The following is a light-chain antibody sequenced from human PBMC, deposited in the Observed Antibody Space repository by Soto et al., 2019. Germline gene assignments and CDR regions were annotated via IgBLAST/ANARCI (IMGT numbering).Light chain of an antibody. CDR1: QSISSW. J-gene: IGKJ1*01. CDR3: QQYNSYSRT. CDR2: KAS. V-gene: IGKV1-5*03. Sequence: SPSTLSASAGDRVTITCRASQSISSWLAWYQXKXGXXXKXXXYKASSLESGVPSRFSGSGSGTEFTLTISSLQPDDFATYYCQQYNSYSRTFGQGTKVDI.